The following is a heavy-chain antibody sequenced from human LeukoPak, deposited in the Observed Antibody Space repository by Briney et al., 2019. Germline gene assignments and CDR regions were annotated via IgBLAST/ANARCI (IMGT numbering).Heavy chain of an antibody. D-gene: IGHD3-10*01. CDR3: ARDQAFGESYYYYMDV. CDR2: INPSGGST. V-gene: IGHV1-46*01. Sequence: ASVKVSCKASGYTFTSYYMHWVRQAPGQGLEWMGIINPSGGSTSYAQKFQGRVTMTRDTSTSTVYMELSSLRSEDTAVYYCARDQAFGESYYYYMDVWGKGTTVTISS. J-gene: IGHJ6*03. CDR1: GYTFTSYY.